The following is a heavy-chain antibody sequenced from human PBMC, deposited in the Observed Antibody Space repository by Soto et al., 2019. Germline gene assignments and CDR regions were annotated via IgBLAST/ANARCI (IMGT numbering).Heavy chain of an antibody. J-gene: IGHJ6*02. V-gene: IGHV4-34*01. CDR2: INHSGST. CDR3: ARGFTMVRGVTYYYYYGMDV. D-gene: IGHD3-10*01. CDR1: CGAFSGYY. Sequence: SETLSITCAVYCGAFSGYYWSWIRQPPGKGLEWIVEINHSGSTNYNPSLKSRVTISVDTSKNQFSLKLSSVTAADTAVYYCARGFTMVRGVTYYYYYGMDVWGQGNTVT.